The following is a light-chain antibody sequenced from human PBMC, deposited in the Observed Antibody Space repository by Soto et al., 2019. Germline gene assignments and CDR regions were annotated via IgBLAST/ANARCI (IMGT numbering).Light chain of an antibody. V-gene: IGLV2-14*01. CDR3: SSYTSSSTLVV. CDR2: DVS. CDR1: SSDVGGYNY. J-gene: IGLJ2*01. Sequence: QSALTQPASVSGSPGQSITISCTGTSSDVGGYNYVSLYQQHPGKAPTLMIYDVSNRPSGVSNRFSGSKSVNTASLTISGLQAEDYADYYCSSYTSSSTLVVFGGGTKLTVL.